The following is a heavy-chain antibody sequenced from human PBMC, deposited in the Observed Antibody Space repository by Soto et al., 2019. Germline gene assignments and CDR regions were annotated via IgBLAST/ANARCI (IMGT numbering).Heavy chain of an antibody. CDR3: ARIPRYSYPTSDPLDN. D-gene: IGHD2-15*01. V-gene: IGHV1-69*01. CDR1: GGTFNTYT. J-gene: IGHJ4*02. CDR2: ILPIMGTV. Sequence: QVQLVQSGSEVKKPGSSVTVSCKASGGTFNTYTFSWMRQAPGQGLEWMGSILPIMGTVNYAHDFRGRLSITADPSTTTAYMELTSLTSHDTAIYYCARIPRYSYPTSDPLDNWGQGTLVTVSS.